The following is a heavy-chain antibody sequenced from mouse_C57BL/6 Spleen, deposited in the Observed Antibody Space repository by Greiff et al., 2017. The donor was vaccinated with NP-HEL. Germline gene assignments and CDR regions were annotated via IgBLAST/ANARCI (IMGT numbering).Heavy chain of an antibody. V-gene: IGHV1-53*01. CDR3: ARKAAGRAMDY. Sequence: QVQLQQPGTELVKPGASVKLSCKASGYTFTSYWMHWVKQRPGQGLEWIGNINPSNGGTNYNEKFKSKATLTVDKSSRTSYMQLSSLTSEAAAVYYCARKAAGRAMDYWGQGTSLTVSS. J-gene: IGHJ4*01. CDR1: GYTFTSYW. CDR2: INPSNGGT.